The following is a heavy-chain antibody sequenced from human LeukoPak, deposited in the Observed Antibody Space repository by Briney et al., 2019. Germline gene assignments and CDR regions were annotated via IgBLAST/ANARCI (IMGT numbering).Heavy chain of an antibody. CDR3: ATSRGSGSYYFDY. Sequence: PGGSLRLSCAASGFTFSSYAMSWVRQAPGKGLEWVSAISGSGGSTYYADSVKGRFTISRDNSKNTLYLQMNSLRAEGTAVYYCATSRGSGSYYFDYWGQGTLVTVSS. V-gene: IGHV3-23*01. CDR2: ISGSGGST. J-gene: IGHJ4*02. D-gene: IGHD1-26*01. CDR1: GFTFSSYA.